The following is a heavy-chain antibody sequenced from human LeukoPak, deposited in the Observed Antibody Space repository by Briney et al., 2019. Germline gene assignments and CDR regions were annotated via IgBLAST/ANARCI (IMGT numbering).Heavy chain of an antibody. Sequence: SETLSLTCTVSGGSISSYYWSWIRQPPGKRLEWIGYIYYSGSTNYNPSLKSRVTISIDTSKNQFSLNLSSVTAADTAVYYCARDPGYSSNCYNHWFDPWGQGTLVTVSS. CDR3: ARDPGYSSNCYNHWFDP. V-gene: IGHV4-59*01. D-gene: IGHD6-13*01. J-gene: IGHJ5*02. CDR1: GGSISSYY. CDR2: IYYSGST.